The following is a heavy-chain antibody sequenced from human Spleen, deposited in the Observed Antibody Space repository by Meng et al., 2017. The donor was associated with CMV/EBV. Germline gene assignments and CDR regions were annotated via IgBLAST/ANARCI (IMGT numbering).Heavy chain of an antibody. CDR1: GFTFSSYG. V-gene: IGHV3-30*02. D-gene: IGHD2-21*01. CDR2: IQYDGSNK. Sequence: GESLKISCAASGFTFSSYGIYWVRKDPGKGLEWVALIQYDGSNKYYADSVKGRFTITRDNSKNTLYLQMNSLRAEDTAVYYCAKGQTCCGEDWFDTWGQGTLVTVSS. CDR3: AKGQTCCGEDWFDT. J-gene: IGHJ5*02.